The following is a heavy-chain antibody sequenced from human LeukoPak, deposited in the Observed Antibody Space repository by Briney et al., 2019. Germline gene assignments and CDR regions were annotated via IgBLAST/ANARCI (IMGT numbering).Heavy chain of an antibody. Sequence: GGSLRLSCAASGFTFSSYSMNWVRQAPGKGLEWVSYIGGSRSGSSRSIIYYADSVKGRFTISRDNAKNSLYLQANNLRPEDTAIYYCARGFPYTSRQFESWGQGTLVTVSS. CDR3: ARGFPYTSRQFES. CDR2: IGGSRSGSSRSII. CDR1: GFTFSSYS. D-gene: IGHD2-2*01. V-gene: IGHV3-48*04. J-gene: IGHJ5*01.